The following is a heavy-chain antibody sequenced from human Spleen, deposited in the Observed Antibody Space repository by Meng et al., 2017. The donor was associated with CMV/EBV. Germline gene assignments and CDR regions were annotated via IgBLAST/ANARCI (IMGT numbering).Heavy chain of an antibody. Sequence: GESLKISCAASGFTFISYSMNWVRQAPGKGLEWVSFISSGSDYIYYADSLEGRFTISRDNAKMSLFLQMNSLRVEDTAVYYCARSYRTIGRRLVGMDVWGQGTTVTVSS. J-gene: IGHJ6*02. CDR3: ARSYRTIGRRLVGMDV. CDR2: ISSGSDYI. CDR1: GFTFISYS. D-gene: IGHD6-19*01. V-gene: IGHV3-21*01.